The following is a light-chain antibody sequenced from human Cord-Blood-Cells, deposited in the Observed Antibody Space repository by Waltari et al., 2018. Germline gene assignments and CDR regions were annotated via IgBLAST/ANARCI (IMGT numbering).Light chain of an antibody. V-gene: IGLV2-14*01. J-gene: IGLJ2*01. Sequence: QSALTQPASVSGSPGQSITICCTGTSSDVGGYNYVAWYQQHPGKAPKLMIYEVSDRASGGSNRFSGSKSGNTASLTISGLQAEDEADYYCSSYTSSSTVVFGGGTKLTVL. CDR3: SSYTSSSTVV. CDR2: EVS. CDR1: SSDVGGYNY.